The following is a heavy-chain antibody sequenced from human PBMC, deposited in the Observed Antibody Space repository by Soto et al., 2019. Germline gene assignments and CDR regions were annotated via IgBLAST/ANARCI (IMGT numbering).Heavy chain of an antibody. J-gene: IGHJ6*02. V-gene: IGHV1-46*01. CDR3: ARVGELFYYYYGMDV. CDR1: GYTFTSYY. Sequence: ASVKVSCKASGYTFTSYYMHWVRQTPGQGLEWMGIINPSGGSTSYAQKFQGRVTMTRDTSTSTVYMELSSLRSEDTAVYYCARVGELFYYYYGMDVWGQGTTVTVSS. CDR2: INPSGGST. D-gene: IGHD3-10*01.